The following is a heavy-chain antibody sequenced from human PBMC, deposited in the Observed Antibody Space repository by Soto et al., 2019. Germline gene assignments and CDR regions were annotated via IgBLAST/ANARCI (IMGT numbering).Heavy chain of an antibody. CDR3: AKVPAVAGLFYYFDY. CDR1: GFTFSSYG. D-gene: IGHD6-19*01. J-gene: IGHJ4*02. CDR2: ISYDGSNK. V-gene: IGHV3-30*18. Sequence: QVQLVESGGGVVQPGRSLRLSCAASGFTFSSYGMHWVRQAPGKGLEWVAVISYDGSNKYYADSVKGRFTISRDNSKHTLYLQMNSLRAEDTAVYYCAKVPAVAGLFYYFDYWGQGTLVTVSS.